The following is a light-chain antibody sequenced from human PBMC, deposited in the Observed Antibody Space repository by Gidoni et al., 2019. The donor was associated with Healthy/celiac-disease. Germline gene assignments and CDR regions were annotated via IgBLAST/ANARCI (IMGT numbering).Light chain of an antibody. CDR1: QSVLYSSNNKNY. CDR2: WAS. Sequence: DIVMTQSPDYLAVSLGERATIHGKSSQSVLYSSNNKNYLAWYQQKPGQAPKLLFYWASTRESGVPDRFSGSGSGTDFTLTISSLQAEDVAVYSCQQYYRTPRTFGQGTKLEIK. J-gene: IGKJ2*01. V-gene: IGKV4-1*01. CDR3: QQYYRTPRT.